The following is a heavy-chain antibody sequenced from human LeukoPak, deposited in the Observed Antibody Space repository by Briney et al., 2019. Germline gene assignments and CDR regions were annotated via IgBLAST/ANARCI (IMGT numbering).Heavy chain of an antibody. D-gene: IGHD2-21*02. CDR3: ARWEDCGGDCYSYYGMDV. V-gene: IGHV1-18*01. J-gene: IGHJ6*02. Sequence: ASVKVSCKASGYTFTSYGISWVRQAPGQGLEWMGWISADNGDTNYAQKLQGRVTMTTDTSTSTAYMELRSLRSDDTAVYYCARWEDCGGDCYSYYGMDVWGQGTTVTVSS. CDR2: ISADNGDT. CDR1: GYTFTSYG.